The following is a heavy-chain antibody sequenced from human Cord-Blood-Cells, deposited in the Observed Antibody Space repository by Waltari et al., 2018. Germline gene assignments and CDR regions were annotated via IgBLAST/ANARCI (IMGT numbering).Heavy chain of an antibody. CDR1: GFNFSSYW. V-gene: IGHV3-74*01. J-gene: IGHJ4*02. CDR3: ARAYCSSTSCYYFDY. D-gene: IGHD2-2*01. CDR2: IMSDGGST. Sequence: EVQLVESGGGLVQPGGSLRLSCAASGFNFSSYWMHWVRQAHGEGLVWVSRIMSDGGSTSDADSWKGRCTISRDNAKNTLYLQMNSLRAEDTAVYYCARAYCSSTSCYYFDYWGQGTLVTVSS.